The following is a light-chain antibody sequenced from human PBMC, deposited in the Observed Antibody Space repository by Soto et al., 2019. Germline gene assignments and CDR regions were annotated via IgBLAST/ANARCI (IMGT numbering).Light chain of an antibody. CDR3: SSYAGNNNYV. V-gene: IGLV2-11*01. Sequence: QSALTQPRSVSGSPGQSVTISCTGTSSDVGGYNYVSWYQQYSGKAPKLVIYDVSKRPSGVPDRFSGSKSDNTASLTISGLQAEDEADYYCSSYAGNNNYVFGTGTKVTVL. CDR1: SSDVGGYNY. CDR2: DVS. J-gene: IGLJ1*01.